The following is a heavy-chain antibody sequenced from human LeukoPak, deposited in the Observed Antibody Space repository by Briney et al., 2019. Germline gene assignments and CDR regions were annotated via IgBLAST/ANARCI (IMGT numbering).Heavy chain of an antibody. J-gene: IGHJ6*02. CDR1: GYTFTSYA. CDR2: TNAGNGNT. Sequence: GASVKVPCKASGYTFTSYAMHWVRQAPGQRLEWIGWTNAGNGNTKYSQNFQGRVTITRDTSASTAYMELSSLRSEDTAIYYCARDSSSGWFEYYYYGMDVWGQGTTVTVSS. D-gene: IGHD6-19*01. V-gene: IGHV1-3*01. CDR3: ARDSSSGWFEYYYYGMDV.